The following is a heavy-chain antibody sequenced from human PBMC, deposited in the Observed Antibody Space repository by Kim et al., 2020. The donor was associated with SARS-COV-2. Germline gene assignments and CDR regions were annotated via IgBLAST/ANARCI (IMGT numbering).Heavy chain of an antibody. CDR3: AKGHGGSFYNYGLEV. CDR1: GFTFNDFA. Sequence: GGSLRLSCLTSGFTFNDFAIHWVRQAPGKGLEWVSGISWNGVSIGYADSLRGRFIISRDNAKKSAYLEIDSLRPEDTALYYCAKGHGGSFYNYGLEVWG. J-gene: IGHJ6*04. CDR2: ISWNGVSI. D-gene: IGHD3-10*01. V-gene: IGHV3-9*01.